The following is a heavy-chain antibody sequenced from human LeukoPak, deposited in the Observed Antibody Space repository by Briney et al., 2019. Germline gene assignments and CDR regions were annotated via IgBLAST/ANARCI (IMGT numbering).Heavy chain of an antibody. V-gene: IGHV3-23*01. CDR2: ISGSGGGT. CDR1: GFTFNNYP. CDR3: AREAVAGRDY. J-gene: IGHJ4*02. Sequence: GGSLRLSCAGSGFTFNNYPISWVRQTPGKGLEWVSAISGSGGGTFYADSVKGRFTISRDISKNTLFLQMNSLRAEDTAVYYCAREAVAGRDYWGQGTLVTVSS. D-gene: IGHD6-19*01.